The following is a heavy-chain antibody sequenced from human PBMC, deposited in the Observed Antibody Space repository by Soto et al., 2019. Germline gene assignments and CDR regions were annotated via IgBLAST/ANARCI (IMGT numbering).Heavy chain of an antibody. CDR1: GFTFSNYD. D-gene: IGHD2-15*01. J-gene: IGHJ4*02. V-gene: IGHV3-13*01. Sequence: DVQLVESGGGLVQPGGSLRLSCAASGFTFSNYDMHWVRQVTGKGLEWVSTIGTACDTYYPGSVKGRFTISRENAKNSLYLQMNSLRAEDTDVYYCARGRLISLYYFDYWGQGTLVTVSS. CDR3: ARGRLISLYYFDY. CDR2: IGTACDT.